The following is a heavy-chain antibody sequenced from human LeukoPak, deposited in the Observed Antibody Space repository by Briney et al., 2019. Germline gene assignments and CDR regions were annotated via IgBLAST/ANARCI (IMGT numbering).Heavy chain of an antibody. J-gene: IGHJ5*02. CDR2: ISNSGKST. D-gene: IGHD2-21*02. CDR3: AKDPGAYCGGACLNWFDP. Sequence: GGSLRLSCAASGFTFSSYAMSWVRQAPGKGLEWVSAISNSGKSTYYADSVKGRFTISRDNSKNTLYLQMNSLRAEDTAIYYCAKDPGAYCGGACLNWFDPWGQGTLVTVSS. CDR1: GFTFSSYA. V-gene: IGHV3-23*01.